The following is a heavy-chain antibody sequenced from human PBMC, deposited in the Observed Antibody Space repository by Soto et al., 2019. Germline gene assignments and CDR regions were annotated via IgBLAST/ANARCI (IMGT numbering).Heavy chain of an antibody. CDR1: GFTFSSYW. V-gene: IGHV3-74*01. Sequence: GGSLRLSCAASGFTFSSYWMHWVRQAPGKGLVWVSRINSDGSSTSYADSVKGRFTISRDNAKNTLYLQMNSLRAEDTAVYYCARGGYSSGWYVDSYGMDVWGQGTTVTVSS. D-gene: IGHD6-19*01. CDR3: ARGGYSSGWYVDSYGMDV. J-gene: IGHJ6*02. CDR2: INSDGSST.